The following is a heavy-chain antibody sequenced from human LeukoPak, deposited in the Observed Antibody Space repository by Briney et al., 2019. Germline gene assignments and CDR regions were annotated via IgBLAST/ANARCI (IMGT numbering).Heavy chain of an antibody. CDR2: ITPIFGTA. CDR1: GGTFSSYA. Sequence: ASVKVSCKASGGTFSSYAISWVRQAPGQGLEWMGGITPIFGTANYAQKFQGRVTITADESTSTAYMELSSLRSEDTAVYYCARGIAAAGRFDYWGQGTLVIVSS. D-gene: IGHD6-13*01. V-gene: IGHV1-69*01. J-gene: IGHJ4*02. CDR3: ARGIAAAGRFDY.